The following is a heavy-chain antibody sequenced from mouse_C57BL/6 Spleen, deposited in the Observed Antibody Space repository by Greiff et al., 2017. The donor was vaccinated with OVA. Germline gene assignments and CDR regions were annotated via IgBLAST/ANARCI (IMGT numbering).Heavy chain of an antibody. D-gene: IGHD1-1*01. V-gene: IGHV5-4*01. CDR1: GFTFSSYA. Sequence: DVMLVESGGGLVKPGGSLKLSCAASGFTFSSYAMSWVRQTPEKRLEWVATISDGGSYPYYSDYVKGRFTITRDNAKNNLYLQISHLKAEDTAMYYCARDGDGFAYWGQGTLVTVSA. CDR2: ISDGGSYP. J-gene: IGHJ3*01. CDR3: ARDGDGFAY.